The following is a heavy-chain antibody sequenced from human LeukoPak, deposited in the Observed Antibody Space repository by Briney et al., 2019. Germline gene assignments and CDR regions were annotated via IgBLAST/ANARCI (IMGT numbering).Heavy chain of an antibody. CDR1: GGSISSYY. D-gene: IGHD3-9*01. CDR3: ARVKYYDILTGYDAFDI. V-gene: IGHV4-59*13. CDR2: IYYSGST. Sequence: SSETLSLTCTVSGGSISSYYWSWIRQPPGKGRGGIGYIYYSGSTNYNPSLKSRVTISVDTSKNQFSLKLSSVTAADTAVYYCARVKYYDILTGYDAFDIWGQGTMVTVSS. J-gene: IGHJ3*02.